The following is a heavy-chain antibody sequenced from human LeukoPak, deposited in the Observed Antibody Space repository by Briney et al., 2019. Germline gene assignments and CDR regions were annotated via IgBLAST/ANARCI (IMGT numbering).Heavy chain of an antibody. Sequence: SETLSLTCTVSGGSISSGDYYWSWIRQPPGKGLAWIGYIYYSGSTYYNPSLKSRITISVDTSKTQFSLKLSSVIAADTAVYFCAREFLRVNAFDIWGQGTMVTVSS. D-gene: IGHD4-17*01. V-gene: IGHV4-30-4*08. CDR1: GGSISSGDYY. CDR3: AREFLRVNAFDI. J-gene: IGHJ3*02. CDR2: IYYSGST.